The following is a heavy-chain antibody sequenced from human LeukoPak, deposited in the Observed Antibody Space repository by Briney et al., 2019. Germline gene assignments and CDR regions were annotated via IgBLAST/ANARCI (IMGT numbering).Heavy chain of an antibody. CDR3: AKDWWEMSTTEY. V-gene: IGHV3-30*18. D-gene: IGHD5-24*01. CDR1: GFTFSRYG. Sequence: GRSLRLSCAASGFTFSRYGMHWVRQAPGKGLEWVAVISYDGSDKYYADSVKGRFIISRDNSKNTLYLQMNSLRAEDTAVYYCAKDWWEMSTTEYWGQGTLVTVSS. J-gene: IGHJ4*02. CDR2: ISYDGSDK.